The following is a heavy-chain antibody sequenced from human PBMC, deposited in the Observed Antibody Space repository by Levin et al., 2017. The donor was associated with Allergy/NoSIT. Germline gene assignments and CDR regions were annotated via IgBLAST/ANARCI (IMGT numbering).Heavy chain of an antibody. CDR1: GFTFSDFG. J-gene: IGHJ6*02. D-gene: IGHD2-8*02. V-gene: IGHV3-33*01. CDR2: IWFDGRNK. Sequence: GGSLRLSCAGSGFTFSDFGIHWVRQTPGKGLEWVSVIWFDGRNKYYADSVKGRFTISRENSNNTVFLHMNNLRAEDTAVYYCEREIKYCTGGSCYNYGLDLWGQGTTVTVSS. CDR3: EREIKYCTGGSCYNYGLDL.